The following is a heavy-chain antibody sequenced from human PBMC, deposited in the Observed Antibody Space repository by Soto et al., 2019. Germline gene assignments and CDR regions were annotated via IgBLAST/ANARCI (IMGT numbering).Heavy chain of an antibody. J-gene: IGHJ5*02. CDR1: GGSISSGGYY. V-gene: IGHV4-31*03. CDR3: AKEYIVLVPGAIKRGWFDP. D-gene: IGHD2-2*01. Sequence: QVQLQESGPGLVKPSQTLSLTCSVSGGSISSGGYYWSWIRRHPGKGLEWIGDIHYSESTYYNPSLKSRVTMSVDKSKSQFSLKLSSVTAADTAVYYCAKEYIVLVPGAIKRGWFDPWGQGTLVTVSS. CDR2: IHYSEST.